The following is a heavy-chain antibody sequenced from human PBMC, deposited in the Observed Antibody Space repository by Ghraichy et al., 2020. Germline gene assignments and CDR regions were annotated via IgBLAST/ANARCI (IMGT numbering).Heavy chain of an antibody. CDR2: ISYTGNT. CDR3: ALNILGNTRYFAY. D-gene: IGHD1-26*01. V-gene: IGHV4-39*01. Sequence: SETLSLTCAVSRGSISSSNYHWGWMRQPPGKGLEWIATISYTGNTYHNVSLESRVTVSVDTSKRQLSLRLASVTAADTAVYYCALNILGNTRYFAYWGQGALVTVSS. J-gene: IGHJ4*02. CDR1: RGSISSSNYH.